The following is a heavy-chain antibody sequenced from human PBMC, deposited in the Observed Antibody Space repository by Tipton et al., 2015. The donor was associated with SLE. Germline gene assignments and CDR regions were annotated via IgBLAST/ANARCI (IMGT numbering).Heavy chain of an antibody. CDR2: ISSSSSTI. J-gene: IGHJ4*02. Sequence: SLRLSCAASGFTFSSYSMNWVRQAPGKGLEWVSYISSSSSTIYYADSVKGRFTISRDNAKNSLYLQMNSLRAEDTAVYYCARLFYYGSGSYYFDYWGQGTLVTVSS. D-gene: IGHD3-10*01. V-gene: IGHV3-48*01. CDR3: ARLFYYGSGSYYFDY. CDR1: GFTFSSYS.